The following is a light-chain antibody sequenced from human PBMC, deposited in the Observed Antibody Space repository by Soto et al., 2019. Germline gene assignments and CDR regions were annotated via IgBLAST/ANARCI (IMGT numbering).Light chain of an antibody. CDR1: SSNIGNNY. Sequence: QSVLTQPPSGSAAPGQKVTISCSGSSSNIGNNYVSWYQQLPGTAPKLLIYDNNKRPSGIPDRFSGSKSGTSATLGITGLQTGDEADYYCGTWDSRVWVFGGGTKVTVL. CDR2: DNN. J-gene: IGLJ3*02. V-gene: IGLV1-51*01. CDR3: GTWDSRVWV.